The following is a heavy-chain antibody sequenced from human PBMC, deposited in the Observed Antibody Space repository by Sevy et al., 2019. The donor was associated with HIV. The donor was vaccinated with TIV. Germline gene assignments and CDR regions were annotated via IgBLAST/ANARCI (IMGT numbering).Heavy chain of an antibody. CDR2: IYPTDSHI. Sequence: GESLKISCKGSGYNFSGYWVGWVRQMPGKGLEWMGIIYPTDSHIIYSPSLQGQVTISVHKSITTAYLQWRSLKTSDTAMYYCARSSFYYDNSGFYPFDFWGQGTLVTVSS. CDR3: ARSSFYYDNSGFYPFDF. CDR1: GYNFSGYW. V-gene: IGHV5-51*01. J-gene: IGHJ4*02. D-gene: IGHD3-22*01.